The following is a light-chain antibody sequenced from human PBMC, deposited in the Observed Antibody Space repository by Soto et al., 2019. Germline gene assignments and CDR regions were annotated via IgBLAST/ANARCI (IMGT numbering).Light chain of an antibody. Sequence: EIQMTQSPSSVSASVGDRVTITCRAGQTITRYLNWYQQKPGKAPNLLIYGASTLQSGVPSRFTGSGSGTDFTLTISSLQPEDFATYYCQQTYNPPWTFGLGTKVEIK. CDR2: GAS. CDR3: QQTYNPPWT. J-gene: IGKJ1*01. CDR1: QTITRY. V-gene: IGKV1-39*01.